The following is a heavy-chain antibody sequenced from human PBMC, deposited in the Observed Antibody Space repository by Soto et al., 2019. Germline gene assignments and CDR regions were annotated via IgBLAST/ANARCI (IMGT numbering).Heavy chain of an antibody. CDR1: GFTFSSYS. J-gene: IGHJ6*02. CDR3: ARDLSNNWYSWGMDV. CDR2: ISTSSSTI. D-gene: IGHD6-13*01. Sequence: EVQLVESGGGLVQPGGSLRLSCAASGFTFSSYSMHWVRQAPGKGLEWVSYISTSSSTIYYADSVKGRFTISRDNAKNSLYLQMNSLRDEDTAVYYCARDLSNNWYSWGMDVWGQGTTVTVSS. V-gene: IGHV3-48*02.